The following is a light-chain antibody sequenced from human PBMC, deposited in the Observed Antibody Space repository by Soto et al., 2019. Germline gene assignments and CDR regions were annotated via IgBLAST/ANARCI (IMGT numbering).Light chain of an antibody. J-gene: IGLJ3*02. V-gene: IGLV2-14*02. CDR2: EVD. CDR3: SSFRNTNSLEDWV. Sequence: QSVLTQPASVSGSPGQSITISCTGTSSDVGTYNLVSWYQQHPGRAPKLIIYEVDSRTSGISDRFSGSKSGNTASLTISGLQPEEEADYYCSSFRNTNSLEDWVFGGGTKLTVL. CDR1: SSDVGTYNL.